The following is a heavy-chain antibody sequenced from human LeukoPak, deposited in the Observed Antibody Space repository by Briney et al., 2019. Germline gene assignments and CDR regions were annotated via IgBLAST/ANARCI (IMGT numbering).Heavy chain of an antibody. CDR1: GGSISSYH. Sequence: PSETLSLTCSVSGGSISSYHWGWIRQPPGKGLEWIGYIYYSGSTNYNPSLKSRVTISVDTSKNQFSLKLSSVTAADTAVYYCARVSGSSSWYSWYFDLWGRGTLVTVSS. D-gene: IGHD6-13*01. CDR2: IYYSGST. CDR3: ARVSGSSSWYSWYFDL. V-gene: IGHV4-59*01. J-gene: IGHJ2*01.